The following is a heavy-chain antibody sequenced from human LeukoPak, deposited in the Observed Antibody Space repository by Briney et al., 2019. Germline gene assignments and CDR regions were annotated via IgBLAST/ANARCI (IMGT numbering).Heavy chain of an antibody. D-gene: IGHD1-26*01. CDR3: ARVGVLNWFDP. V-gene: IGHV4-39*01. Sequence: SETLSLTCTVSGGSISSSPYYWGWIRQAPGKGLEWIGNIYYSGSTFYNPSLKSRVTISVDTSKNQSSLKLSSVTAADTAVYYCARVGVLNWFDPWGQGTPVTVSS. CDR1: GGSISSSPYY. CDR2: IYYSGST. J-gene: IGHJ5*02.